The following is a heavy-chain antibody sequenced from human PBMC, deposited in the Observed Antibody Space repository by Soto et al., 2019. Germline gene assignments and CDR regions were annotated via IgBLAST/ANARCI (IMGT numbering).Heavy chain of an antibody. CDR2: ISTFNGKT. V-gene: IGHV1-18*01. CDR1: RYTFTSHG. Sequence: QVQLVQSGGDVKTPGASVKVSCTTSRYTFTSHGIAWVRQAPGQGLEWMGWISTFNGKTDYAQKFQGRVTMTADTLTSTVHMPLRSRRADDTAVCYCATLWTEGPTFREEAFDLGGQGTKVTVSS. J-gene: IGHJ3*01. CDR3: ATLWTEGPTFREEAFDL. D-gene: IGHD3-10*01.